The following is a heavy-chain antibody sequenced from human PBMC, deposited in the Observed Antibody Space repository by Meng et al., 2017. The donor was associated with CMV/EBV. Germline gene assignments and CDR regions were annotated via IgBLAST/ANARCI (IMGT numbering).Heavy chain of an antibody. CDR2: INHSGST. D-gene: IGHD6-19*01. CDR3: ARGEFSSGRIDY. CDR1: GGSFSGYY. Sequence: QVQLQQWGAGRLKPSETLSLTCAVYGGSFSGYYWSWIRQPPGKGLEWIGEINHSGSTNYNPSLKSRVTISVDTSKNQFSLKLSSVTAADTAVYYCARGEFSSGRIDYWGQGTLVTVAS. V-gene: IGHV4-34*01. J-gene: IGHJ4*02.